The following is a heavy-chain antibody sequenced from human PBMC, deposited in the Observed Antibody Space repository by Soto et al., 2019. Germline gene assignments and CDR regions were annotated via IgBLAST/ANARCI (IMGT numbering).Heavy chain of an antibody. D-gene: IGHD6-13*01. J-gene: IGHJ4*02. V-gene: IGHV6-1*01. CDR2: TYSRYQWFN. CDR1: GDSVSSNIVT. Sequence: PSQTLSLTCAISGDSVSSNIVTWDWIRQSPSRGLEWLGRTYSRYQWFNDYAVSVKSRMTINADTSKNQFSLQLNYVTPEDTAVYYCARLIGTSWFVGWGQGTPVTVSS. CDR3: ARLIGTSWFVG.